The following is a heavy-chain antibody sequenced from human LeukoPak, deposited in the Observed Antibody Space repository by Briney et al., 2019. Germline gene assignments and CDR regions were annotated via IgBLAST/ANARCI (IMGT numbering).Heavy chain of an antibody. V-gene: IGHV3-23*01. J-gene: IGHJ4*02. Sequence: GGSLRLSCAASGFSLSNSAMGWVRQAPGKGLEWVSLIIASSGSTVYADSVKGRFTISRDNSKNTLYLQMNSLRAEDTAVYYCAKGAYDYIEMGYFDYWGQGALVTVSS. CDR1: GFSLSNSA. CDR2: IIASSGST. D-gene: IGHD5-12*01. CDR3: AKGAYDYIEMGYFDY.